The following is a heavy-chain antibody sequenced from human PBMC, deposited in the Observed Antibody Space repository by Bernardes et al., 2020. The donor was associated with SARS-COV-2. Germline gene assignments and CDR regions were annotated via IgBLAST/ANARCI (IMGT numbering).Heavy chain of an antibody. J-gene: IGHJ3*02. CDR2: IYHSGST. CDR1: GYSISSGYY. V-gene: IGHV4-38-2*01. CDR3: ARALRTLRPTVTILTEDAFDI. D-gene: IGHD4-17*01. Sequence: SETLSLTCAVSGYSISSGYYWGWIRQPPGKGLEWIGSIYHSGSTYYNPSLKSRVTISVDTSKNQFSLKLSSVTAADTAVYYCARALRTLRPTVTILTEDAFDIWGQGTMVTVSS.